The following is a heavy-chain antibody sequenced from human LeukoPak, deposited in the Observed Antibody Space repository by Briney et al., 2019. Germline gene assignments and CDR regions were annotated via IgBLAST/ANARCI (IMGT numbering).Heavy chain of an antibody. Sequence: PGGSLRLSCAASGFTFSSYWMSWVRQAPGKGLEWVANIKQDGSGKYYVDSVKGRFTISRDNSKNTLYLQMNSLRAEDTAVYYCAKDDSSSWRRYYYMDVWGKGTTVTVSS. D-gene: IGHD6-13*01. J-gene: IGHJ6*03. V-gene: IGHV3-7*03. CDR3: AKDDSSSWRRYYYMDV. CDR1: GFTFSSYW. CDR2: IKQDGSGK.